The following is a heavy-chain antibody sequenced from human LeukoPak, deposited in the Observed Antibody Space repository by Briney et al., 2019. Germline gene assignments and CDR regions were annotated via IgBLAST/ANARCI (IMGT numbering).Heavy chain of an antibody. V-gene: IGHV3-53*01. D-gene: IGHD3-10*01. J-gene: IGHJ6*03. CDR2: IYSGGST. CDR3: ARVVMVRGALYYYYMDV. CDR1: GFTVSSNY. Sequence: GGSLRLSCAASGFTVSSNYMSWVRQAPGKGLEWVSVIYSGGSTYYADSVKGRFTISRDNFKNTLYLQMNSLRAEDTAVYYCARVVMVRGALYYYYMDVWGTGTTVTVSS.